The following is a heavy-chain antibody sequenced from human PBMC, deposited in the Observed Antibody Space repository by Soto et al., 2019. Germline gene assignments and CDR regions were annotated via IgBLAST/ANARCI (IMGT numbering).Heavy chain of an antibody. V-gene: IGHV4-39*01. D-gene: IGHD7-27*01. CDR2: IYYSGST. CDR1: GGSISSSSYY. CDR3: ARPTLTTTKELGHFDY. J-gene: IGHJ4*02. Sequence: SETLSLTCTVSGGSISSSSYYWGWIRQPPGKGLEWIGSIYYSGSTYYNPSLKSRVTISVDTSKNQFSLKLSSVTAADTAVYYCARPTLTTTKELGHFDYWGQGNLVTVSS.